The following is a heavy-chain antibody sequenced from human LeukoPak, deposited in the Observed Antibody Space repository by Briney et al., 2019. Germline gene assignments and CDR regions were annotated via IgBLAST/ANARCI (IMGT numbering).Heavy chain of an antibody. CDR1: GFTFSNAW. Sequence: GGSLRLSCAASGFTFSNAWMSWVRQAPGKGLEWVGRIKSKTDGGTTDYAAPVKGRFTISRDDSKNTLYLQMNSLKTEDTAVYYCTTDRDPSIVITFGGVIAPDYWGQGTLVTVSS. V-gene: IGHV3-15*01. CDR3: TTDRDPSIVITFGGVIAPDY. D-gene: IGHD3-16*02. J-gene: IGHJ4*02. CDR2: IKSKTDGGTT.